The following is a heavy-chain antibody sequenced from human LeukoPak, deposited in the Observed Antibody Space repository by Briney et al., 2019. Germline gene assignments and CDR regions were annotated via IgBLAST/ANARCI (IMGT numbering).Heavy chain of an antibody. CDR2: IIPIFGTA. J-gene: IGHJ6*03. V-gene: IGHV1-69*13. Sequence: SVKVSCKASGYTFTTYNINWVRQAPGQGLEWMGGIIPIFGTANYAQKFQGRVTITADESTSTAYMELSSLRSEDTAVYYCARFYGSGSYSPRGDYYYYMDVWGKGTTVTISS. D-gene: IGHD3-10*01. CDR3: ARFYGSGSYSPRGDYYYYMDV. CDR1: GYTFTTYN.